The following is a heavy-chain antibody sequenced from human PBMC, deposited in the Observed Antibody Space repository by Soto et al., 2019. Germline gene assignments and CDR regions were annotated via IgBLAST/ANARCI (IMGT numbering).Heavy chain of an antibody. CDR1: GGTFSSYA. J-gene: IGHJ6*02. CDR2: IIPIFGTA. Sequence: QVQLVQSGAEVKKPGSSVKVSCKASGGTFSSYAISWVRQAPGQGLEWMGGIIPIFGTANYAQKFQGRVTIXXAXSXXTAYMELSSLRSEDTAVYYCARGFGRGYYYYGMDVWGQGTTVTVSS. CDR3: ARGFGRGYYYYGMDV. V-gene: IGHV1-69*12. D-gene: IGHD2-15*01.